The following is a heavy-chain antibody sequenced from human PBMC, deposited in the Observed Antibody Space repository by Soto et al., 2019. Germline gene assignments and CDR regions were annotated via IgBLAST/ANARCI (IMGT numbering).Heavy chain of an antibody. J-gene: IGHJ6*02. CDR2: TLYRSSKWYN. Sequence: PSQTLSLTCAISGDSVSTNIAAWSWIRQSPSRGLEWLGRTLYRSSKWYNEYAVSVKSRMTINPDIPKNQFSLQLNSVTPEDTAVYYCARDAAPTLNYPHGMDVWGQGXAVTVSS. V-gene: IGHV6-1*01. CDR3: ARDAAPTLNYPHGMDV. D-gene: IGHD1-7*01. CDR1: GDSVSTNIAA.